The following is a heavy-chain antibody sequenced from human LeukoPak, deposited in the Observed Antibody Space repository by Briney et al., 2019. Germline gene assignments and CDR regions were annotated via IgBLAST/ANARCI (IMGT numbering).Heavy chain of an antibody. CDR1: GFTFSSYS. D-gene: IGHD3-9*01. CDR3: AKGVLRYFDWFPTDY. CDR2: ISSSSSTI. Sequence: GGSLRLSCAASGFTFSSYSMNWVRQAPGKGLEWVSYISSSSSTIYYADSVKGRFTISRDNAKNTLYLQMNSLRAEDTAVYYCAKGVLRYFDWFPTDYWGQGTLVTVSS. V-gene: IGHV3-48*04. J-gene: IGHJ4*02.